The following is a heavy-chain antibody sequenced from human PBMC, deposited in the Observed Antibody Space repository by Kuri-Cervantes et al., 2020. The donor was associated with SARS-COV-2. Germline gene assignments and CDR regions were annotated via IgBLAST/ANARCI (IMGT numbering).Heavy chain of an antibody. CDR3: AREGRLAVGTPYSFDY. V-gene: IGHV3-74*01. J-gene: IGHJ4*02. Sequence: GESLKISCAASGFTFSSYAMHWVRQAPGKGLVWVSRINSDGSSTSYADSVKCRFTISRDNAKSTLYLQMNSLRAEDTAVYYCAREGRLAVGTPYSFDYWGQAALVTVSS. CDR2: INSDGSST. CDR1: GFTFSSYA. D-gene: IGHD2-2*01.